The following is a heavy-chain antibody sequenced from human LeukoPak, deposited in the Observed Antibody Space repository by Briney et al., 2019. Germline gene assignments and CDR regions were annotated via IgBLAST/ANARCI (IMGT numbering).Heavy chain of an antibody. CDR1: GFTFSSYW. J-gene: IGHJ4*02. V-gene: IGHV3-7*01. D-gene: IGHD2-15*01. Sequence: GGSLRLSCAASGFTFSSYWMSWVRQAPGKGLEWVANIKQDGSEKYYVNSVKGRFTISRDNAKNPLYLQMNSLRAEDTAVYYCARRIPGLTPHIDYWGQGTLVTVSS. CDR2: IKQDGSEK. CDR3: ARRIPGLTPHIDY.